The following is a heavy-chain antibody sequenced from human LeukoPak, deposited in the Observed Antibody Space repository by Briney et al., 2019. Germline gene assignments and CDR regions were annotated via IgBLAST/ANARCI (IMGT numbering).Heavy chain of an antibody. Sequence: GASVKVSCKASGYTFTGYYMHWVRQAPGQGLEWMGWINPNSGGANYAQKFQGRVTMTRDTSISTAYMELSRLRSDDTAVYYCARDYYDSSGYSRLPDYWGQGTLVTVSS. V-gene: IGHV1-2*02. D-gene: IGHD3-22*01. CDR2: INPNSGGA. CDR1: GYTFTGYY. J-gene: IGHJ4*02. CDR3: ARDYYDSSGYSRLPDY.